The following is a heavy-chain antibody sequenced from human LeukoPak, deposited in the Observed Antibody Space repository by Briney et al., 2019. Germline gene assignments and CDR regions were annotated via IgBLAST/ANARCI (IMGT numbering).Heavy chain of an antibody. Sequence: GGSLRLSCAASGFTVSSNEMSWVRQAPGKRLEWVSGISGSGDNTHNADFVKGRFTISRDNSKNTLYLQMNSLRAEDTAVYYCAKIAETSGIYGQGYDYWGQGTLVTVSS. J-gene: IGHJ4*02. CDR3: AKIAETSGIYGQGYDY. D-gene: IGHD1-26*01. V-gene: IGHV3-23*01. CDR2: ISGSGDNT. CDR1: GFTVSSNE.